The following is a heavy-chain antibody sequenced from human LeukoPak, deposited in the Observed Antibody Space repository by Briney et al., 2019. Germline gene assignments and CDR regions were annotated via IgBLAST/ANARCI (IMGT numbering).Heavy chain of an antibody. CDR2: IYHSGST. Sequence: SETLFLTCAVSGYSISSGYYWGWIRQPPGKGLEWIGSIYHSGSTYYNPSLKSRVTISLDTSKNQFSLKLSSVTAADTAVYYCARRSGETGTNWFDPWGQGTLVTVSS. V-gene: IGHV4-38-2*01. D-gene: IGHD3-10*01. CDR1: GYSISSGYY. CDR3: ARRSGETGTNWFDP. J-gene: IGHJ5*02.